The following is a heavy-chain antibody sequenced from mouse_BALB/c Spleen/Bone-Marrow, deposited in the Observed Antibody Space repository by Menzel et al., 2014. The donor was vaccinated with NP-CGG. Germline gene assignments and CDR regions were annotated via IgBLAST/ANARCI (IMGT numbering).Heavy chain of an antibody. V-gene: IGHV5-9-1*01. CDR2: ISSGGSYT. CDR1: GFTFSSYA. Sequence: DVMLVESGGGLVKPGGSLKLSCAASGFTFSSYAMSWVRQTPEKRLEWVATISSGGSYTYYPDSVKGRFTISRDNAKNTLYLQMSSLRSEVTAMYYCARKSDYDNDGRPWFAYWGQGTLVTVSA. D-gene: IGHD2-4*01. J-gene: IGHJ3*01. CDR3: ARKSDYDNDGRPWFAY.